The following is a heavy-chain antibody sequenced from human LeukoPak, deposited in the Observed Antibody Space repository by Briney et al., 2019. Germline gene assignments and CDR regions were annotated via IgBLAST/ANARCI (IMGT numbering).Heavy chain of an antibody. D-gene: IGHD4-17*01. V-gene: IGHV3-21*01. CDR2: ISSFSSYI. J-gene: IGHJ4*02. CDR3: ARDLGTTVTTYLDY. CDR1: EFTFSSYN. Sequence: GGSLRLSCAASEFTFSSYNMNWVRQAPGKGLEWVSSISSFSSYIYYADSVKGRFTISRDNAKNSLYLQMNSLRAEDTAVYYCARDLGTTVTTYLDYWGQGTLVTVSS.